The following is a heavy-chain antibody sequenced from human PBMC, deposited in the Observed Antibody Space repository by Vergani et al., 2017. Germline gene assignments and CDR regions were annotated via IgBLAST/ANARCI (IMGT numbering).Heavy chain of an antibody. CDR1: GFTFSSYG. Sequence: QVQLVESGGGVVQPGRSLRLSCAASGFTFSSYGMHWVRQAPGKGLEWVAVISYDGSNKYYADSVKGRFTISRDNSKNTLYLQMNSLRAEDTAVYYCARDGRDIVVVVAANNNWFDPWGQGTLVTVSS. D-gene: IGHD2-15*01. J-gene: IGHJ5*02. V-gene: IGHV3-30*19. CDR3: ARDGRDIVVVVAANNNWFDP. CDR2: ISYDGSNK.